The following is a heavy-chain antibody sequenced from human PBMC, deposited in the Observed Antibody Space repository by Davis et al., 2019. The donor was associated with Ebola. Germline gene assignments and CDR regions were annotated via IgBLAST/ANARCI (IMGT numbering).Heavy chain of an antibody. CDR2: IYYSGTT. J-gene: IGHJ5*02. CDR1: GGSIYRSSYY. V-gene: IGHV4-39*02. Sequence: SETLSLTCTVSGGSIYRSSYYWGWIRQPPGKGLEWIGIIYYSGTTYYNPSLKSRLTISVDTSKNHFSLTLSSVTAADTAVYYCARVGSLHTAEFDPWGQGTLVTVSS. CDR3: ARVGSLHTAEFDP. D-gene: IGHD1-26*01.